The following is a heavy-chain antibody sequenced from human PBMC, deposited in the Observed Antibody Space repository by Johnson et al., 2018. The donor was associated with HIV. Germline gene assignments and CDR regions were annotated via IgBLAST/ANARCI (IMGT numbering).Heavy chain of an antibody. Sequence: VQLVESGGGLVQPGRSLRLSCAASGFTFDDYAMHWVRQVPGKGLEWVSGISWNSGSIGYADSVKGRFTISRDNAKNSLYLQMNSLRAEDTALYYCAKEVGATPYAAFDIWGQGTMVTVSS. J-gene: IGHJ3*02. CDR3: AKEVGATPYAAFDI. CDR1: GFTFDDYA. D-gene: IGHD1-26*01. CDR2: ISWNSGSI. V-gene: IGHV3-9*01.